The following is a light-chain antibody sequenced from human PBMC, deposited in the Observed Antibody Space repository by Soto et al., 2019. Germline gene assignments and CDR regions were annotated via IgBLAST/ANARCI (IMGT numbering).Light chain of an antibody. J-gene: IGKJ1*01. CDR2: GAS. V-gene: IGKV3-15*01. CDR3: QQYNNWPGT. Sequence: EIVLTQSPGTLSVSPGERATLSCRASQSVSSKLAWYQQKPGQAPRLLFYGASTGATGIPARFSGSGSETEFTLSISSLQSADFAVYYCQQYNNWPGTFGQGTKVDIK. CDR1: QSVSSK.